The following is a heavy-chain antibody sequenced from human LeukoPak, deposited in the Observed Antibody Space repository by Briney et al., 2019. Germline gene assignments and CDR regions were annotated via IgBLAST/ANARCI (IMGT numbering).Heavy chain of an antibody. J-gene: IGHJ4*02. CDR1: GFTFSSYS. V-gene: IGHV3-21*01. CDR2: ISSSSSYI. CDR3: ARQDSSGWSQDY. D-gene: IGHD6-19*01. Sequence: VKPGGSLRLSCAASGFTFSSYSMNWVRQAPGKGLEWVSSISSSSSYIYYADSVKGRFTISRDNAKNSLYLQMNSLRAEDTAVYHCARQDSSGWSQDYWGQGTLVTVSS.